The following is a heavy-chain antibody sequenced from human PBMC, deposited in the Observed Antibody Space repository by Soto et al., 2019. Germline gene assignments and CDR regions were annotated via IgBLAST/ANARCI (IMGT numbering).Heavy chain of an antibody. J-gene: IGHJ4*02. D-gene: IGHD5-12*01. CDR2: IYYSGST. V-gene: IGHV4-31*03. CDR3: ARGPIVATTNFDY. CDR1: GGSISSGGYY. Sequence: PSETLSLTCTASGGSISSGGYYWSWIRQHPGKGLEWIGYIYYSGSTYYNPSLKSRVTISVDTSKNQFSLKLSSVTAADTAVYYGARGPIVATTNFDYWGQGTLVTVSS.